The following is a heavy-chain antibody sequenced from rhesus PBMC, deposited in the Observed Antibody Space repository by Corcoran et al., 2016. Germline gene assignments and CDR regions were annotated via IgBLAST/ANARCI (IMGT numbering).Heavy chain of an antibody. Sequence: QVQLQESGPGLVKPSESLSFTCAVSGYPISSGYGWGWIRQPPGKGLEWIGQIYGGSGSTYYNPSLKRRVTVSQDTCKNQFTLKLNSVTDADTAVYYCARGNGSYYYVLGHWGQGVLVTVSS. CDR3: ARGNGSYYYVLGH. V-gene: IGHV4-127*01. J-gene: IGHJ4*01. CDR2: IYGGSGST. CDR1: GYPISSGYG. D-gene: IGHD3-16*01.